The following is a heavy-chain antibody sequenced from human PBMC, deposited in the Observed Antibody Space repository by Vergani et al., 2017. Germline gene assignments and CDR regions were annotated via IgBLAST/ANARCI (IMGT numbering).Heavy chain of an antibody. D-gene: IGHD3-3*01. J-gene: IGHJ5*02. Sequence: EVQLVESGGGLVQPGGSLRLSCAASGFTFSSYWMSWVRQAPGKGLEWVANIKQDGSEKYYVDSVKGRFTISRDNAKNSLYLQMNSLRAEDTAVYYCARNTYYDFWSGYYQGANWFDPWGQGTLVTVSS. CDR3: ARNTYYDFWSGYYQGANWFDP. V-gene: IGHV3-7*03. CDR1: GFTFSSYW. CDR2: IKQDGSEK.